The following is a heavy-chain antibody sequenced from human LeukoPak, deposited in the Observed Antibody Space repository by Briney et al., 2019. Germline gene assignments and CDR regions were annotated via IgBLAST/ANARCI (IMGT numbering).Heavy chain of an antibody. CDR2: IYSGGGT. CDR1: GFTVSSDY. J-gene: IGHJ4*02. D-gene: IGHD3-22*01. Sequence: GESLRLSCAASGFTVSSDYMSWVRQAPGKGLECVSVIYSGGGTHYADSVKGRFSISRDNSKSTLFLQMNSLRLEDTAVYYCVRDDRSRMDWGQGTLATVSS. V-gene: IGHV3-66*01. CDR3: VRDDRSRMD.